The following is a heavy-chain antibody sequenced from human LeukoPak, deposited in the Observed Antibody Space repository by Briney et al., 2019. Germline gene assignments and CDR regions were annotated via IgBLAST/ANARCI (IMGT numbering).Heavy chain of an antibody. CDR2: MNPNSGNT. J-gene: IGHJ4*02. CDR3: ARDRDRQWPYYFDY. D-gene: IGHD6-19*01. V-gene: IGHV1-8*01. CDR1: GYTFTSYD. Sequence: ASVKVSCKASGYTFTSYDINWVRQATGQGLEWMGWMNPNSGNTGYAQKFQGRVTMTRNTSISTAYMELSSLRSEDTAVYYCARDRDRQWPYYFDYWGQGTLVTVSS.